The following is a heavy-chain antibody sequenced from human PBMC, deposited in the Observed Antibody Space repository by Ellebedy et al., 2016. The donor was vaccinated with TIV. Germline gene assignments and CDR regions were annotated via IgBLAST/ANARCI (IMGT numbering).Heavy chain of an antibody. CDR2: TYYRSKWYN. Sequence: LRLSCAISGDSASSNSVTWNWIRQSPSRGLEWLGRTYYRSKWYNDYAVSVKSRITINPDTSKNQFSLQLNSVTPEDTAVYYCARVYSTSHPRAFDIWGQGTMVTVSS. CDR1: GDSASSNSVT. J-gene: IGHJ3*02. D-gene: IGHD6-6*01. CDR3: ARVYSTSHPRAFDI. V-gene: IGHV6-1*01.